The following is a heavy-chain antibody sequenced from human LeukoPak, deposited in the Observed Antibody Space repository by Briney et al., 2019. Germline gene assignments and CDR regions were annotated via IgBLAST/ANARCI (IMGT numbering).Heavy chain of an antibody. D-gene: IGHD3-22*01. CDR2: IIPIFSTA. J-gene: IGHJ4*02. V-gene: IGHV1-69*05. CDR1: GYTFTSYD. Sequence: SVKVSCKASGYTFTSYDINWVRQAPGQGLEWMGGIIPIFSTANYAQKFQGRVTITTDESTSTAYMELSSLRSEDTAVYYCANKRHYYDSSGYCGPLDYWGQGTLVTVSS. CDR3: ANKRHYYDSSGYCGPLDY.